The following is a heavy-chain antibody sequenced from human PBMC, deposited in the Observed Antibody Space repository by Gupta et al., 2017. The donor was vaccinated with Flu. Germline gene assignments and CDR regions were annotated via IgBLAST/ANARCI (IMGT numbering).Heavy chain of an antibody. V-gene: IGHV4-38-2*01. CDR2: IYHSGST. CDR3: ARVKYGDYFPDAFDI. J-gene: IGHJ3*02. D-gene: IGHD4-17*01. Sequence: QVQLQESGPGLVKPSETLSLTCAVSGYSISSGYYWGWIRQPPGKGLEWIGSIYHSGSTYYNPSLKSRVTISVDTSKNQFSLKLSSVTAADTAVYYCARVKYGDYFPDAFDIWGQGTMVTVSS. CDR1: GYSISSGYY.